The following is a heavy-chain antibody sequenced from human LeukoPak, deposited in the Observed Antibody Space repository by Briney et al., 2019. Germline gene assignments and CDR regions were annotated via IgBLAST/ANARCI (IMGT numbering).Heavy chain of an antibody. V-gene: IGHV2-5*02. J-gene: IGHJ1*01. CDR3: ARPDSSGYYQH. CDR2: IYWDDDK. D-gene: IGHD3-22*01. Sequence: SGPTLVNPTQTLTLTCTFSGFSLSTSAVGVGWIRQPPGKALECLALIYWDDDKRYSPSLKSRLTITKDTSKNQVVLTMTNIDPVDTATYYCARPDSSGYYQHWGQGTLVTVSS. CDR1: GFSLSTSAVG.